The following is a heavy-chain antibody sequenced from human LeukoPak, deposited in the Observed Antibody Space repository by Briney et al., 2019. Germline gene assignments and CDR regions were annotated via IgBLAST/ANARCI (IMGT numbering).Heavy chain of an antibody. Sequence: PGGSLRLSCVASGFTFSSNAMNWVRRAPGKGLEWVGRIKSKTDGGTTDYAAPVKGKFTISRDDSKNTLYLQMNSLKTEDTAVYYCTTTPSLSGYAIGDAFDIWGQGTMVTVSS. CDR1: GFTFSSNA. CDR3: TTTPSLSGYAIGDAFDI. V-gene: IGHV3-15*01. CDR2: IKSKTDGGTT. D-gene: IGHD3-22*01. J-gene: IGHJ3*02.